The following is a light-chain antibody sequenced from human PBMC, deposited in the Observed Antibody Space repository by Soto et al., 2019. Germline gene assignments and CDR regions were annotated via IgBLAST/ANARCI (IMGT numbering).Light chain of an antibody. CDR3: VLYMKGDIRV. J-gene: IGLJ2*01. CDR2: SGD. Sequence: QTVVTQEASLSVSPGGTVTLTCGLTSGSVSSRYYPSWYRQDPGQTPRTLIYSGDIRSSGVPGRFSGSILGSKAALTITGAQADDESVYYCVLYMKGDIRVFGGGTQPTV. V-gene: IGLV8-61*01. CDR1: SGSVSSRYY.